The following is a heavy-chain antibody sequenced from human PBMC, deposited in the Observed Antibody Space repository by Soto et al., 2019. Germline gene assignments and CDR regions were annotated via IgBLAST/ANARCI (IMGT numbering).Heavy chain of an antibody. CDR2: ISSSSSYI. V-gene: IGHV3-21*01. D-gene: IGHD2-15*01. CDR1: GFTFSSYS. J-gene: IGHJ6*03. CDR3: ARAGYCSGGSCYFEYYYYYMDV. Sequence: EVQLVESGGGLVKPGGSLRLSCAASGFTFSSYSMNWVRQAPGKGLEWVSSISSSSSYIYYADSVKGRFTISRDNAKNSLYLQMNSLRAEDTAVYYCARAGYCSGGSCYFEYYYYYMDVRGKGTTVTVSS.